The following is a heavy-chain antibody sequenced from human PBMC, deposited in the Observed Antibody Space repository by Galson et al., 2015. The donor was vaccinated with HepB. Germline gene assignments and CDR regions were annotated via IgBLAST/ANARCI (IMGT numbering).Heavy chain of an antibody. V-gene: IGHV3-15*01. CDR1: GFTFSDAW. CDR2: IKSKTDGGTT. J-gene: IGHJ6*02. Sequence: SLRLSCAASGFTFSDAWLSWVRQAPGKGLEWVGRIKSKTDGGTTDYTAPVKGRFTMSRDDSKNTLYLQMNSLKTDDTAVYYCTTTMVRGVLYYYGMDVWGQGTTVTVSS. D-gene: IGHD3-10*01. CDR3: TTTMVRGVLYYYGMDV.